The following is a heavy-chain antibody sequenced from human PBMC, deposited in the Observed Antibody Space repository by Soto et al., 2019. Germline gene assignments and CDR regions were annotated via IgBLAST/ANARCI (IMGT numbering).Heavy chain of an antibody. CDR3: ARDSGVGATLGTYYYGMDV. CDR1: GFTFSSYG. D-gene: IGHD1-26*01. Sequence: GGSLRLSCAASGFTFSSYGMHWVRQAPGKGLEWVAVIWYDGSNKYYADSVKGRFTISRDNSKNTLYLQMNSLRAEDTAVYYCARDSGVGATLGTYYYGMDVWGQGTTVTVSS. CDR2: IWYDGSNK. J-gene: IGHJ6*02. V-gene: IGHV3-33*01.